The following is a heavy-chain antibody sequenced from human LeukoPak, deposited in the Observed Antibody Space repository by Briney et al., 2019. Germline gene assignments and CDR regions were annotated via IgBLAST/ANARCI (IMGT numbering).Heavy chain of an antibody. CDR3: ASSYDAKYFLFDL. V-gene: IGHV3-23*01. J-gene: IGHJ4*02. CDR1: GFSLSSYA. Sequence: PGGSLRLSCSASGFSLSSYAVSWVRQAPGKGLEWVSSIGIGGGTTFYADSVKGRFTVSRDDSMNTLYLQMNSLRAEDTAVYHCASSYDAKYFLFDLWGQGAQVTVSS. D-gene: IGHD5-12*01. CDR2: IGIGGGTT.